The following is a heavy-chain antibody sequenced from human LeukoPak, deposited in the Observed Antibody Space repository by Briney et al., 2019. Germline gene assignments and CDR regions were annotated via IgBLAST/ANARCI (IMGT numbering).Heavy chain of an antibody. J-gene: IGHJ4*02. D-gene: IGHD2-21*02. V-gene: IGHV1-46*01. CDR3: ARDRSDCGGDCYSWDY. CDR2: INPSGGST. CDR1: GYTFTSYY. Sequence: ASVKVSCKASGYTFTSYYMHWVRQAPGQGLEWMGIINPSGGSTSYAQKFQGRVTMTRDTSTSTVYMELSSLRSEDTAVYYCARDRSDCGGDCYSWDYWGQGTLVTVSS.